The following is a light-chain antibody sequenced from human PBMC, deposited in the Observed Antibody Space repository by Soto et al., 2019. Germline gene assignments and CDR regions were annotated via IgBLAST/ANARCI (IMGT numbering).Light chain of an antibody. V-gene: IGKV1-33*01. J-gene: IGKJ5*01. Sequence: DIQMTQSPSSLSASVGDRVTITCQASQDISFHLNWYQQKPGKAPKLLIYEASSLETGVPSRFRGSGSGTDFTFTIGRLQPEDIATYYCQQYDDLLSFGQGTRLEIK. CDR2: EAS. CDR3: QQYDDLLS. CDR1: QDISFH.